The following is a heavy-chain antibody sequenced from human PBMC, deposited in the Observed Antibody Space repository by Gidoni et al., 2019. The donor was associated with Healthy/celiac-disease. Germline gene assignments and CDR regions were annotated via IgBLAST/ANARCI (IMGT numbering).Heavy chain of an antibody. CDR2: ISGSGGST. CDR1: GFTFSSYA. CDR3: AKGHDSSGYYPNWFDP. D-gene: IGHD3-22*01. Sequence: EVQLVESGGGLVQPGGSLRLSCAASGFTFSSYAMSWVSQAPGKGLEWVSAISGSGGSTYYADSVKGRFTISRDNSKNTLYLQMNSLRAEDTAVYYCAKGHDSSGYYPNWFDPWGQGTLVTVSS. V-gene: IGHV3-23*04. J-gene: IGHJ5*02.